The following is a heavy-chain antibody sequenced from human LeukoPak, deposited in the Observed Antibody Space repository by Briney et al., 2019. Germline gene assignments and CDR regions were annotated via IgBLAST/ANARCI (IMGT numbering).Heavy chain of an antibody. CDR3: ARRAPHYYDSSGYLIGY. J-gene: IGHJ4*02. D-gene: IGHD3-22*01. V-gene: IGHV1-8*02. CDR1: GYTFTGYY. CDR2: MNPNSGNT. Sequence: ASVKVSCKSSGYTFTGYYMHWVRQAPGQGLEWMGWMNPNSGNTGYAQKFQGRVTMTRNTSISTAYMELSSLRSEDTAVYYCARRAPHYYDSSGYLIGYWGQGTLVTVSS.